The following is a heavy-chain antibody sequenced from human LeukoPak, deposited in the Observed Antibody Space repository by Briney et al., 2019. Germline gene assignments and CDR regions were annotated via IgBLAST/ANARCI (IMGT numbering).Heavy chain of an antibody. Sequence: PGGSLRLSCAASGFTFSSYAMHWVRQAPGKGLEYVSAISSNGGSTYYANSVKGRFTISRDNSKNMLYLQMGSLRAEDMAVYYCARLKGHYYDDERYFDYWGQGTLVTVSS. CDR1: GFTFSSYA. CDR3: ARLKGHYYDDERYFDY. V-gene: IGHV3-64*01. J-gene: IGHJ4*02. D-gene: IGHD3-22*01. CDR2: ISSNGGST.